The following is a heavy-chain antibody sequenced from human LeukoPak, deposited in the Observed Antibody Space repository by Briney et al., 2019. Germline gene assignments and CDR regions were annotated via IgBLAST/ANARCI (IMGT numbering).Heavy chain of an antibody. D-gene: IGHD3-3*01. Sequence: SQTLSLTCTVSGGSISSGGYYWSWIRQPPGKGLEWIGYIYHSGSTYYNPSLKSRVTISVDRSKNQFSLKLSSVTAADTAVYYCASTPSNLRFLERVFDYWGQGTLVTVSS. CDR1: GGSISSGGYY. CDR3: ASTPSNLRFLERVFDY. CDR2: IYHSGST. J-gene: IGHJ4*02. V-gene: IGHV4-30-2*02.